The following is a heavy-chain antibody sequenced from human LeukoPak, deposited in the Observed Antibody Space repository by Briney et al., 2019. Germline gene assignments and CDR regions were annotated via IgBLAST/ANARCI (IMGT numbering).Heavy chain of an antibody. CDR3: ARDYDFWCGSSI. V-gene: IGHV1-2*06. Sequence: ASVKVSCKASGYTFTGYYMHWVRQAPGQGLEWMGRINPNSGGTNYAQKFQGRVTMTRDTSISTAYMELSRLRSDDTAVYYCARDYDFWCGSSIWGQGTLVTVSS. CDR1: GYTFTGYY. CDR2: INPNSGGT. J-gene: IGHJ4*02. D-gene: IGHD3-3*01.